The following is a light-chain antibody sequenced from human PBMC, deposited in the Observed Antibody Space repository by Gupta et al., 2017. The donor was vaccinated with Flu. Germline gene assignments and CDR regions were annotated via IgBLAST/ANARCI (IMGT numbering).Light chain of an antibody. CDR2: AAS. J-gene: IGKJ5*01. Sequence: PSSLSASVGDRVTITCRASQDINIYLAWFQQKPGKAPKSLISAASSVQSGVPSRFSGSGSGTDFTLTIISLQPEDFATYYCQQYITYPITFGQGTRLDIK. CDR1: QDINIY. CDR3: QQYITYPIT. V-gene: IGKV1-16*01.